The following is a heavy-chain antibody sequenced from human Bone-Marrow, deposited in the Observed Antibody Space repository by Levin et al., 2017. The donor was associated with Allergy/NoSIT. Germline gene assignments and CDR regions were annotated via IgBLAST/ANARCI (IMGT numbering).Heavy chain of an antibody. CDR2: IRGTSDYF. V-gene: IGHV3-21*01. Sequence: GGSLRLSCVASGFSMSSYTMMWVRQTPGRGLEWVSSIRGTSDYFYYTDSVKGRFTISRDRAKNTLYLQMTSLRDEDTAVYYCAKDWDYDFWKGHVDVSDLWGRGTMVTVS. CDR3: AKDWDYDFWKGHVDVSDL. CDR1: GFSMSSYT. J-gene: IGHJ3*01. D-gene: IGHD3-3*01.